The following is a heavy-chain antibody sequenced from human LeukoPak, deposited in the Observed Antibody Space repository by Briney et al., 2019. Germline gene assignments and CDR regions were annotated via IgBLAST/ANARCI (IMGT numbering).Heavy chain of an antibody. Sequence: SETLSLTCTVSGGSISSYYWSWIRQPPGKGLEWIGYIYYSGSTNYNPSLKSRVTISVDMSKNQFSLRLSSVTAADTAMYYCARGKYYYDSSGYFYYFDYWGQGTLVTVSS. CDR1: GGSISSYY. V-gene: IGHV4-59*12. CDR3: ARGKYYYDSSGYFYYFDY. D-gene: IGHD3-22*01. J-gene: IGHJ4*02. CDR2: IYYSGST.